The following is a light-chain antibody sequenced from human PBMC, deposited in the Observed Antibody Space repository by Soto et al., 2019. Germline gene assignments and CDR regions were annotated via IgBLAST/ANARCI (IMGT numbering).Light chain of an antibody. CDR3: QHGYSTPLT. J-gene: IGKJ4*01. CDR1: QSISTY. CDR2: AAS. Sequence: DIQMTQSPSSLSASVGDRVTITCRASQSISTYLHWYQQKPGKAPNLLIYAASTLQSGVPSRFSGSGSGTDFTLTISSLPPEDFATYFCQHGYSTPLTFGGGTKVDIK. V-gene: IGKV1-39*01.